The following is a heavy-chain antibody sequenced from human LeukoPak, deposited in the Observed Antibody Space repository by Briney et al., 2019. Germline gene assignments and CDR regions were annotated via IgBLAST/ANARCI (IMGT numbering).Heavy chain of an antibody. V-gene: IGHV1-18*01. Sequence: ASVKVSCKASGYTLTSYGISWVRQAPGQGREWMGWLSAYNGNTNYAQKLQGRVTMTTDTSTSTAYMELRSLRSDDTAVYYCARDRGACGGDCYSLVFDYWGQGTLVTVSS. D-gene: IGHD2-21*02. CDR3: ARDRGACGGDCYSLVFDY. J-gene: IGHJ4*02. CDR2: LSAYNGNT. CDR1: GYTLTSYG.